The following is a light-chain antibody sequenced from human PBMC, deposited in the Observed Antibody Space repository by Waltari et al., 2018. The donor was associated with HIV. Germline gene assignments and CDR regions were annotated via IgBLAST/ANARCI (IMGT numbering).Light chain of an antibody. CDR2: KDR. V-gene: IGLV3-1*01. CDR1: HPRNKY. CDR3: QAWDGDTVI. Sequence: DLSQAPAVSVSPGQTVTRACFGDHPRNKYTSWFQQKAVQPPPFVLYKDRKRPSGIPDRFSGSTSGDTASLIISDTQAIDEAEYFCQAWDGDTVIFGGGTKLTVL. J-gene: IGLJ2*01.